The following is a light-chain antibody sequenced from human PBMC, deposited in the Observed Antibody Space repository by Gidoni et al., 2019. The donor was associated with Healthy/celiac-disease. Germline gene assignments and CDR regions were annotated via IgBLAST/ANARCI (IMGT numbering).Light chain of an antibody. CDR3: CSYAGSSTYVV. Sequence: QSALTQPAYVSGSPGQSITISCTGTSSDVGSYNLVSWYQQHPGKAPKLMIYEGSKRPSGVSNRFSGSKSGNTASLTVSGLQAEDAADYYCCSYAGSSTYVVFGGGTKLTVL. CDR2: EGS. J-gene: IGLJ2*01. CDR1: SSDVGSYNL. V-gene: IGLV2-23*01.